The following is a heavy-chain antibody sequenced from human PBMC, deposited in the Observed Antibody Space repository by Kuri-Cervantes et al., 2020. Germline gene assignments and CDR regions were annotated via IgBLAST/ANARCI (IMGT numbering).Heavy chain of an antibody. Sequence: ASVKVSCKASGYTFTSYDINWVRQATGQGLEWMGWMNPNSGNTGYAQKFQGRVTMTRNTSISTAYMELSSLRSEDTAVYYCARGHSSYYCDSSGQNFDYWGQGTLVTVSS. J-gene: IGHJ4*02. V-gene: IGHV1-8*01. CDR1: GYTFTSYD. D-gene: IGHD3-22*01. CDR2: MNPNSGNT. CDR3: ARGHSSYYCDSSGQNFDY.